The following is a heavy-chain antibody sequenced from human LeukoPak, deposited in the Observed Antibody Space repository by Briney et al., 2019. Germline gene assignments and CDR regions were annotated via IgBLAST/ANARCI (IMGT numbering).Heavy chain of an antibody. Sequence: SETLSLTCTVSGGSISNYYWSWIRQPPGKGLEWIGYIHDSGSTNYNPSLKSRVTISVDTSKNQFSLMLSSVTAADTAVYYCARHSSSYYDFDYWGEGTFASVSS. D-gene: IGHD6-13*01. CDR2: IHDSGST. CDR1: GGSISNYY. V-gene: IGHV4-59*08. CDR3: ARHSSSYYDFDY. J-gene: IGHJ4*01.